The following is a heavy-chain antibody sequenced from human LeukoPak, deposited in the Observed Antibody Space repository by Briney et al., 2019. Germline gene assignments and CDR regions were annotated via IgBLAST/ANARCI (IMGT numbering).Heavy chain of an antibody. D-gene: IGHD2-15*01. V-gene: IGHV3-7*03. J-gene: IGHJ4*02. CDR3: AGAGARSCDRWWYDY. CDR2: INPDGSEK. Sequence: GGSLRLSCAASGFIFSSYYMTWVRQVPGKGLEWVANINPDGSEKNYVDSVKGRFTISRDNARNSLYLQMNSLRAEDTALCYCAGAGARSCDRWWYDYWGQGTLVTVSS. CDR1: GFIFSSYY.